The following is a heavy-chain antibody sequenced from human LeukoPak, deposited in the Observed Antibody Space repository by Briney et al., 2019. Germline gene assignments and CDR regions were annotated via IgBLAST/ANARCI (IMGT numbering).Heavy chain of an antibody. CDR2: ISGSGGST. CDR3: AKSVRITMIVVVIKGFDY. Sequence: PGGSLRLSCAASGLIVNINYMSWVRQAPGKGLEWVSAISGSGGSTYYADSVKGRFTISRDNSKNTLYLQMNSLRAEDTAVYYCAKSVRITMIVVVIKGFDYWGQGTLVTVSS. V-gene: IGHV3-23*01. J-gene: IGHJ4*02. D-gene: IGHD3-22*01. CDR1: GLIVNINY.